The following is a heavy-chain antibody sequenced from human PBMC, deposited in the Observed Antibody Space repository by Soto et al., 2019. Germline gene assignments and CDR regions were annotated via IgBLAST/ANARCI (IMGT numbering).Heavy chain of an antibody. J-gene: IGHJ4*02. V-gene: IGHV3-48*01. D-gene: IGHD4-17*01. Sequence: TGGSLRLSCAASGFTFSSYSMNWVRQAPGKGLEWVSYISSSSSTIYYADSVKGRFTISRDNAKNSLYLQMNSLRAEDTAVYYCARIGRSTVTTGWGQGTLVTVSS. CDR2: ISSSSSTI. CDR1: GFTFSSYS. CDR3: ARIGRSTVTTG.